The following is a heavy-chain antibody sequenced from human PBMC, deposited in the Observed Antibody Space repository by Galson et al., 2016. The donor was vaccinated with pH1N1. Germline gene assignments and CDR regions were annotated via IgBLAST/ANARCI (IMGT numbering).Heavy chain of an antibody. J-gene: IGHJ4*02. CDR2: IIGSGSIT. D-gene: IGHD4-23*01. CDR3: ARGDYVGYFVDQ. Sequence: SLRLSCAASGFTFSNSWMHWVRQAPGKGLEWVSYIIGSGSITNYADSVRGRFTISRDNAKNTLYLQMSSLRAEDTAVYYCARGDYVGYFVDQWGQGTLVAVSS. CDR1: GFTFSNSW. V-gene: IGHV3-11*06.